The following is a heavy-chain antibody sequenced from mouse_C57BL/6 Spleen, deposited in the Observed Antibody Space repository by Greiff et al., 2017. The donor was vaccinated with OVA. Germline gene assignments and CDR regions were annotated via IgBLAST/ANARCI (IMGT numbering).Heavy chain of an antibody. CDR1: GFTFTDYY. Sequence: EVQLVESGGGLVQPGGSLSLSCAASGFTFTDYYMSWVRQPPGKALEWLGFIRNKANGYTTEYSASVKGRFTISRDNSQSILYLQMNALRAEDSATYYCARYSGDGFPAWFAYWGQGTLVTVSA. CDR3: ARYSGDGFPAWFAY. J-gene: IGHJ3*01. CDR2: IRNKANGYTT. V-gene: IGHV7-3*01. D-gene: IGHD2-3*01.